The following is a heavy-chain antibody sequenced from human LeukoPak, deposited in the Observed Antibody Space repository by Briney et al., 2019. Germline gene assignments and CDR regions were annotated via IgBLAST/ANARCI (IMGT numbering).Heavy chain of an antibody. J-gene: IGHJ4*02. CDR2: ISGSGGST. D-gene: IGHD2-8*01. Sequence: GGSLRLSCAASGFTFSSYAMSWVRQAPGKGLEWVSAISGSGGSTYYADSVKGRFTISRDNSKNTLYLQMNSLRAEDTAVYYCSRSVQMGYFDYWGQGTLVTVSS. CDR1: GFTFSSYA. V-gene: IGHV3-23*01. CDR3: SRSVQMGYFDY.